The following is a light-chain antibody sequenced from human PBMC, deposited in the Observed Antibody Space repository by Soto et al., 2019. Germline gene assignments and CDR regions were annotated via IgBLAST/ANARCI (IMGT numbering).Light chain of an antibody. CDR3: QQYDKWPLT. V-gene: IGKV3-15*01. Sequence: EIVMTQSPATLSVSPGERATLSCRASQSVGINLAWFQQKPGQAPRLLIYGASTRATGIPARFSGSGSGTDFTLTFRSLQSEDFAVYYCQQYDKWPLTFGGGTTVAIK. CDR2: GAS. CDR1: QSVGIN. J-gene: IGKJ4*01.